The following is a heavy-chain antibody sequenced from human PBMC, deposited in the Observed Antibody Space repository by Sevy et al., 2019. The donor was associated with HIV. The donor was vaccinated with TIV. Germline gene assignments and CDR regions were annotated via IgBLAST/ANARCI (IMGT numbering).Heavy chain of an antibody. D-gene: IGHD3-9*01. J-gene: IGHJ4*02. Sequence: SETLSLTCTVSGGFISSSSNFWGWIRQPPGKRLEWIGNIYYSGSTYYTPSLKSRVTISVDTSKNQFSLELSSVTAADTAVYYCARGRYFDWFPYYFDYWGQRTLVTVSS. V-gene: IGHV4-39*01. CDR2: IYYSGST. CDR3: ARGRYFDWFPYYFDY. CDR1: GGFISSSSNF.